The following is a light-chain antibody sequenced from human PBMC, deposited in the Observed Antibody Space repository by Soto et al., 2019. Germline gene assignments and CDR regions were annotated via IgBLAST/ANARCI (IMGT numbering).Light chain of an antibody. J-gene: IGLJ2*01. V-gene: IGLV1-44*01. Sequence: QSVLTQPPSASGTPGQRVNISCSGGSSNIGTNSVSWYQHLPGTAPKLIIYNNDRRPSGVPDRFSGSKSDTSASLAISGLQSEDETDYYCAAWDDSLKGPVFGGGTKLTVL. CDR1: SSNIGTNS. CDR3: AAWDDSLKGPV. CDR2: NND.